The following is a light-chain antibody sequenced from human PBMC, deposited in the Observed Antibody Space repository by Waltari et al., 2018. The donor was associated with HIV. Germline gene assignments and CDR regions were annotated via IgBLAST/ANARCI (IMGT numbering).Light chain of an antibody. CDR1: SSNIGTTY. CDR3: QTWGTGILV. V-gene: IGLV1-47*01. CDR2: IDN. J-gene: IGLJ3*02. Sequence: QSVLTQPPSASATPGQRVTISCSGRSSNIGTTYVFWYQQLPGTAPQLLIFIDNERPSGVPDRCSGSSSGAGRNLTIASLQSEDEADYYGQTWGTGILVFGGGTKLTVL.